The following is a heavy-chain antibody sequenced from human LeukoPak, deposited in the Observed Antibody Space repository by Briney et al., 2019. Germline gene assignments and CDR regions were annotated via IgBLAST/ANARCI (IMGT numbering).Heavy chain of an antibody. CDR1: GDSIFSTTYY. V-gene: IGHV4-39*07. CDR2: IYYSGST. D-gene: IGHD6-13*01. J-gene: IGHJ6*02. Sequence: AETLSLTCTVSGDSIFSTTYYWGWIRQPPGKGLEWIGSIYYSGSTYYNPSLKSRVTISVDTSKNQFSLKLSSVTAADTAVYYCARVAAAAGTRLLGLTYYYYGMDVWGQGTTVTVSS. CDR3: ARVAAAAGTRLLGLTYYYYGMDV.